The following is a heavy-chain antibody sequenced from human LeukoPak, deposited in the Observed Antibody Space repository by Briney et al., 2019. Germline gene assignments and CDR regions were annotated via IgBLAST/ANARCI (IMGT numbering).Heavy chain of an antibody. V-gene: IGHV3-20*04. J-gene: IGHJ4*02. D-gene: IGHD6-6*01. CDR2: INWNGGST. Sequence: GGSLRLSCAASGFTFDDYGMSWVRQAPGKGLEWVSGINWNGGSTGYADSVKGRFTISRDNAKNSLYLQMNSLRAKDTALYYCAKDPREYSSSSPYYFDYWGQGTLVTVSS. CDR1: GFTFDDYG. CDR3: AKDPREYSSSSPYYFDY.